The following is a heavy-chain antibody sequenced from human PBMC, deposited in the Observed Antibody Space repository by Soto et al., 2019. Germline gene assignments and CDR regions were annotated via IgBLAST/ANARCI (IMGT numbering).Heavy chain of an antibody. V-gene: IGHV4-39*01. J-gene: IGHJ6*04. D-gene: IGHD2-2*01. CDR3: ARAGYSSTSCSDV. Sequence: PSETLSLTCTVSGGSISSSNYYWGWIRQPPGKGLEWIGSIYYSGNTYYNPSLKGRVTIFVDTSKNQFSLKLSSVTAADTAVYYCARAGYSSTSCSDVWGKGTTVTVSS. CDR1: GGSISSSNYY. CDR2: IYYSGNT.